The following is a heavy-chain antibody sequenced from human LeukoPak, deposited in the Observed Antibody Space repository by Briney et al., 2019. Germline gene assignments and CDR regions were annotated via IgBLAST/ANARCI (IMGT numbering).Heavy chain of an antibody. CDR3: ARDRGAQLIDP. V-gene: IGHV1-2*06. D-gene: IGHD1-1*01. J-gene: IGHJ5*02. CDR2: INPNSGGT. CDR1: GYTFTGYY. Sequence: ASVTVSCKASGYTFTGYYMHWVRQAPGQGLEWKGRINPNSGGTNYAQKFQGRVTMTRDTSISTAYMELSRLRSEDTAVYYCARDRGAQLIDPWGQGTLVTVSS.